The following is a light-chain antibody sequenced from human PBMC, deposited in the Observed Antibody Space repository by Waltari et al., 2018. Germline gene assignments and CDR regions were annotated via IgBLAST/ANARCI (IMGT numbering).Light chain of an antibody. J-gene: IGLJ3*02. CDR2: NSD. Sequence: QSVLTQPPSMSGTPGQRVTISCSGSSSNIGNNYVCWYQQLPGTAPKLLIYNSDQRPSGVPDRFSGSTSGTAASLASSGLRSEDDGDYYCAAWDDSVTGEVFGGGTRLTVL. CDR3: AAWDDSVTGEV. CDR1: SSNIGNNY. V-gene: IGLV1-47*01.